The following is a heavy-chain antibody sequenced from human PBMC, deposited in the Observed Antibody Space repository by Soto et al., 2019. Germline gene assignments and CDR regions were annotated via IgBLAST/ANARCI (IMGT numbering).Heavy chain of an antibody. CDR3: ARVKEGWNDPPGY. D-gene: IGHD1-1*01. J-gene: IGHJ4*02. CDR2: IWYDGSNK. Sequence: QVQLVESGGGVVQPGRSLRLSCAASGFTFSSYGMHWVRQAPGKGMEWVAVIWYDGSNKYYADSVKGRFTISRDNSKNTLYLQMNSLRAEDTAVYYCARVKEGWNDPPGYWGQGTLVTVSS. V-gene: IGHV3-33*01. CDR1: GFTFSSYG.